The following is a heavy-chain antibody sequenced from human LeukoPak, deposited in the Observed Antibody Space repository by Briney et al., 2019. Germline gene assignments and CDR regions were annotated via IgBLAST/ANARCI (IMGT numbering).Heavy chain of an antibody. J-gene: IGHJ6*03. CDR2: IIPIFGTA. CDR1: GGTFSSYA. V-gene: IGHV1-69*06. CDR3: ARGPNCSGGSCYLWAYYYYYMDV. D-gene: IGHD2-15*01. Sequence: SVKVSCKASGGTFSSYAISWVRQAPGQGLEWMGGIIPIFGTANYAQKFPGRVTITADKSTSTAYMELSSLRSEDTAVYYCARGPNCSGGSCYLWAYYYYYMDVWGKGTTVTVSS.